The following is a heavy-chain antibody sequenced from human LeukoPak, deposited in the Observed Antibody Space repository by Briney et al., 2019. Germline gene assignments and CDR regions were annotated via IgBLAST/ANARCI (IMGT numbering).Heavy chain of an antibody. D-gene: IGHD3-10*01. CDR3: ARDTTYYYDGGSSGPHYFDY. CDR2: MSYDGGIT. J-gene: IGHJ4*02. Sequence: QPGGSLRLSCAASGFTFSSYAMYWVRQAPGKGPEWLAVMSYDGGITHYADSVKDRFTISRDNSKNTLFLQLNSLRGDDTAVYYCARDTTYYYDGGSSGPHYFDYWGQGNLVTVSS. V-gene: IGHV3-30*01. CDR1: GFTFSSYA.